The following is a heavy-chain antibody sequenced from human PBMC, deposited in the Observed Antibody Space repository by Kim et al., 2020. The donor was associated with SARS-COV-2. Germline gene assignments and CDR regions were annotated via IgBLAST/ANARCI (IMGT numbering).Heavy chain of an antibody. D-gene: IGHD6-19*01. J-gene: IGHJ3*02. CDR3: AREAVNVAVADSDAFDIWGKGPAGTYAFDI. Sequence: SETLSLTCAVYGGSFSGYYWSWIRQPPGKGLEWIGEINHSGSTNYNPSLKSRVTISVDTSKNQFSLKLSSVTAADTAVYYCAREAVNVAVADSDAFDIWGKGPAGTYAFDIWGQGTMVTVSS. V-gene: IGHV4-34*01. CDR2: INHSGST. CDR1: GGSFSGYY.